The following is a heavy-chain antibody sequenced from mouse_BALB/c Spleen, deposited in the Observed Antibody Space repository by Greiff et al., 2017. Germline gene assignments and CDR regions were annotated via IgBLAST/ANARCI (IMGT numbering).Heavy chain of an antibody. J-gene: IGHJ3*01. CDR3: ARNPSSEAAWFAY. Sequence: QVQLKESGPGLVQPSQSLSITCTVSGFSLTSYGVHWVRQSPGKGLEWLGVIWSGGSTDYNAAFISRLSISKDNSKSQVFFKMNSLQADDTAIYYCARNPSSEAAWFAYWGQGTLVTVSA. CDR1: GFSLTSYG. V-gene: IGHV2-4-1*01. CDR2: IWSGGST.